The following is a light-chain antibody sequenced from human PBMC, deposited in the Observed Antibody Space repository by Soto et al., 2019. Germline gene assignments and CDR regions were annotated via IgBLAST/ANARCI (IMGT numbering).Light chain of an antibody. Sequence: QSALTQPRSVSGSPGQSVTISCTGTSSDVGAYDYVSWHQQHPDKAPKLMIYDVTKRPSGVPDRFSGSKSGNTASLTISGLQAEDEADYYCCSYAGSYSYVFGTGTKLTVL. CDR1: SSDVGAYDY. CDR2: DVT. V-gene: IGLV2-11*01. J-gene: IGLJ1*01. CDR3: CSYAGSYSYV.